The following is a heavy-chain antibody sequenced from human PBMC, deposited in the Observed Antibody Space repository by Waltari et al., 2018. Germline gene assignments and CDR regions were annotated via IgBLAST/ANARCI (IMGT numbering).Heavy chain of an antibody. CDR1: GLTFGDYA. CDR2: IRSKTYGGTT. V-gene: IGHV3-49*04. Sequence: EVQLVESGGGLVQPGRSLRLSCTASGLTFGDYAMSWVRQSPGKGLEWVGFIRSKTYGGTTEYAASVEGRFTISRDDSKSIAYLQLNSLKTEDTAVYYCTRDRKDHIGFDPWGQGTLVTVSS. J-gene: IGHJ5*02. D-gene: IGHD2-15*01. CDR3: TRDRKDHIGFDP.